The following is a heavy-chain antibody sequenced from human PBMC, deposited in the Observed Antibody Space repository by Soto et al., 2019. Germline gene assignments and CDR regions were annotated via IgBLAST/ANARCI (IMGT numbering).Heavy chain of an antibody. CDR3: ARGRPMLGAKTFFDY. J-gene: IGHJ4*02. D-gene: IGHD1-26*01. V-gene: IGHV4-31*03. Sequence: SESLSLTCKVSGDSVSSGRDFWSWIRQHPGMALEWIGYISYSGTTYYTPSLRSRVSISIDTSQNQFSLRLDSVTAADTAVYYCARGRPMLGAKTFFDYWGQGTRVTVSS. CDR1: GDSVSSGRDF. CDR2: ISYSGTT.